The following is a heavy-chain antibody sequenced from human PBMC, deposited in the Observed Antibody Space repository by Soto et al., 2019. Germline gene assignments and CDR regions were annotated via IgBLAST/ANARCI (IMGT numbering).Heavy chain of an antibody. J-gene: IGHJ4*02. D-gene: IGHD3-22*01. CDR3: AIDEHDYDSSGYYYG. V-gene: IGHV3-30-3*01. CDR2: ISYDGSNK. CDR1: GFTFSSYA. Sequence: QVQLVESGGGVVQPGRSLRLSCAASGFTFSSYAMHWVRQAPGKGLEWVAVISYDGSNKYYADSVKGRFTISRDNSKNTLYLQMNSLRAEDTAVSYCAIDEHDYDSSGYYYGWGQGTLGTVSS.